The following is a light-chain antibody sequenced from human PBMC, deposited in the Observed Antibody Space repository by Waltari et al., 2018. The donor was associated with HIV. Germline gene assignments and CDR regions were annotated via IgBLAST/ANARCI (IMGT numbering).Light chain of an antibody. V-gene: IGKV3-11*01. CDR3: QQRSNCLT. J-gene: IGKJ4*01. CDR1: QSVSSY. Sequence: EIVLTQSPATLSLSPGERATLSCRASQSVSSYLAWYQQKPGQAPRLLIYDASNRATGIPARFSGSESGTDFTLTISSLEPEDFAVYYCQQRSNCLTFGGGTKVEIK. CDR2: DAS.